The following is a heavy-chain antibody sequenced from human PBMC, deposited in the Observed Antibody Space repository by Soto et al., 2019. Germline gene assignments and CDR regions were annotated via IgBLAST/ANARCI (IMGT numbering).Heavy chain of an antibody. Sequence: ASVKVSCKASGYTFTSYGISWVRQAPGQGLEWMGWISAYNGNTNYAQKLQGRVTMTTDTSTSTAYMELRSLRSDDTAVYYCARVPPFIEVGATTWFDPWGQGTLVTVS. J-gene: IGHJ5*02. D-gene: IGHD1-26*01. CDR1: GYTFTSYG. CDR2: ISAYNGNT. V-gene: IGHV1-18*01. CDR3: ARVPPFIEVGATTWFDP.